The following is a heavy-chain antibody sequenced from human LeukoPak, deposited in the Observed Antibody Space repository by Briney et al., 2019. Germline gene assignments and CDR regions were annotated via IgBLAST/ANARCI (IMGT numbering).Heavy chain of an antibody. CDR1: GFTFDDYA. Sequence: GGSLRLSCAASGFTFDDYAMHWVRQAPGKGLEWVSGISWNSGSIGYADSVKGRFTISRDNSKNTLYLQMNSLRAEDTAVYYCAKLSYYDILTGRGYFDYWGQGTLVTVSS. CDR3: AKLSYYDILTGRGYFDY. J-gene: IGHJ4*02. CDR2: ISWNSGSI. D-gene: IGHD3-9*01. V-gene: IGHV3-9*01.